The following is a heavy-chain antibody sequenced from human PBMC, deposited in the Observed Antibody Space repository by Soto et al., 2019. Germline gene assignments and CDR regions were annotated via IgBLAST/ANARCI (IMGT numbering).Heavy chain of an antibody. Sequence: QVQLVESGGGVVQPGTSLRLSCAASGFTFSTYGMHWVRQTPGKGLEWVAIIWYEGLNIYYADSVKGRFTISRDDSKNTVYLEMNSLRPGDTAVYYCARAGPYCGSDCYPWAFDIWGHGTGVTVSS. J-gene: IGHJ3*02. CDR1: GFTFSTYG. D-gene: IGHD2-21*02. CDR3: ARAGPYCGSDCYPWAFDI. CDR2: IWYEGLNI. V-gene: IGHV3-33*01.